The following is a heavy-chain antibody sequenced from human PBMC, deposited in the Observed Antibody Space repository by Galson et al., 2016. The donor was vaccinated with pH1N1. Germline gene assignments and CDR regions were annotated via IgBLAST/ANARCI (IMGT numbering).Heavy chain of an antibody. D-gene: IGHD1-26*01. CDR1: GFTFSSYS. Sequence: SLRLSCAASGFTFSSYSMSWVRQAPGKGLEWVSYISGRSSTIYYADSVKGRFTVSRDNAKNSLYLHMNSRRAEDTAVYYCARESGSYRWYYPDPWGQGTLVTVSS. J-gene: IGHJ5*02. V-gene: IGHV3-48*01. CDR3: ARESGSYRWYYPDP. CDR2: ISGRSSTI.